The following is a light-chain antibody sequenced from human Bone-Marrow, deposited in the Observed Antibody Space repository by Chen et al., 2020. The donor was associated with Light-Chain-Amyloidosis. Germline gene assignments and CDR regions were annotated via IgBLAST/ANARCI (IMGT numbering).Light chain of an antibody. Sequence: QSALTQPASVSGPPGHSIAIPCPATSSDVGGYNYVSWYQQHPGKAPKLIIYNVSYRPSGVSNRFSGSKSDNTASLTISGLQAEDEADYYCTSYTSSGTLYVFGTGTKVTVL. CDR1: SSDVGGYNY. CDR2: NVS. V-gene: IGLV2-14*03. J-gene: IGLJ1*01. CDR3: TSYTSSGTLYV.